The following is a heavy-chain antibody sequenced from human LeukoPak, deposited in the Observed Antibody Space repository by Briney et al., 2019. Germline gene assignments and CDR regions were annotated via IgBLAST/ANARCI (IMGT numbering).Heavy chain of an antibody. D-gene: IGHD3-10*01. V-gene: IGHV1-2*02. CDR1: GYTFTGYY. CDR2: INPNSGGT. Sequence: ASVKVSCKASGYTFTGYYMHWVRQAPGQGLEWMGWINPNSGGTNYAQKFQGRVTMTRDTSISTAYMELSRLRSDDTAVYYCARDYGVRGVMASDYWGQGTLVTVSS. CDR3: ARDYGVRGVMASDY. J-gene: IGHJ4*02.